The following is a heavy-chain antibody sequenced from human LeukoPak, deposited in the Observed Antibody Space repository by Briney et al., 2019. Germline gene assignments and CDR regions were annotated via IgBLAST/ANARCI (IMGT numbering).Heavy chain of an antibody. CDR1: GGSVSSGSYY. D-gene: IGHD5-12*01. CDR3: ARDQGYGLNYYYYYGMDV. CDR2: IYYSGST. V-gene: IGHV4-61*01. Sequence: SETLSLTCTVSGGSVSSGSYYWSWIRQPPGKGLEWVGYIYYSGSTNYNPSLKSRVTISVDTSKNQFSLKLSSVTAADTAVYYCARDQGYGLNYYYYYGMDVWGQGTTVTVSS. J-gene: IGHJ6*02.